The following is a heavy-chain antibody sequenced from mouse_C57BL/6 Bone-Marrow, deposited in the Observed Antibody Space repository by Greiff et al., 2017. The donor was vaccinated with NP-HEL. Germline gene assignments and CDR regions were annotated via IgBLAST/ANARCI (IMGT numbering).Heavy chain of an antibody. D-gene: IGHD4-1*01. CDR2: IRNKANGYTT. Sequence: DVKLVESGGGLVQPGGSLSLSCAASGFTFTDYYMSWVRQPPGKALEWLGFIRNKANGYTTAYSASVKGRFTISRDNSQSILYLQMNALRAEDSATYYSARFLELGQGYIDDWGQGTTLTVSS. V-gene: IGHV7-3*01. CDR1: GFTFTDYY. CDR3: ARFLELGQGYIDD. J-gene: IGHJ2*01.